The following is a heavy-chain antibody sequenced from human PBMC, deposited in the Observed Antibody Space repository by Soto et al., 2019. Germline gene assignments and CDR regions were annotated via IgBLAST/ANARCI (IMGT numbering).Heavy chain of an antibody. D-gene: IGHD6-13*01. CDR3: ARGGIVGAGLGDSDLDY. J-gene: IGHJ4*02. CDR2: ISPYNGDT. CDR1: GYTFPIYG. Sequence: QVQLVQSGVEVKKPGASVKVSCKASGYTFPIYGISWVRQAPGQGLEWMGWISPYNGDTNYAQKFQGRGTMTTDTSTTTAYLELRSLRSDDTAVYYCARGGIVGAGLGDSDLDYWGQGTLVTVSS. V-gene: IGHV1-18*01.